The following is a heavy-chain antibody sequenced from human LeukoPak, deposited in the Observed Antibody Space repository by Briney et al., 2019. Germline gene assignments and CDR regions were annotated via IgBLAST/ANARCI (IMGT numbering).Heavy chain of an antibody. CDR2: IYYSGST. J-gene: IGHJ4*02. Sequence: PSETLSLTCTVSAGSITSYYSSWIPQPPGKRLEWIGYIYYSGSTNYNPSLNSRVTISVDTSKNQFSLKLTSVTAADTAVYYCARHYGGGVYYFDYWGQGTLVTVSP. CDR1: AGSITSYY. V-gene: IGHV4-59*01. CDR3: ARHYGGGVYYFDY. D-gene: IGHD4-23*01.